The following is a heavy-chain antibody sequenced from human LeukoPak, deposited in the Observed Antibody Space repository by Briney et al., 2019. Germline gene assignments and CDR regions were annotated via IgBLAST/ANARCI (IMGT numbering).Heavy chain of an antibody. Sequence: PSQTLSLTCTVSGGSISSGSYYWSWIRQPAGKGLEWIGRIYTSGSTNYNPSLKSRVTISVDTSKNQFSLKLSSVTAADTAVYYCARGRYYDSSGYHPLFDYWGQGTLVTVSS. CDR1: GGSISSGSYY. D-gene: IGHD3-22*01. CDR2: IYTSGST. V-gene: IGHV4-61*02. CDR3: ARGRYYDSSGYHPLFDY. J-gene: IGHJ4*02.